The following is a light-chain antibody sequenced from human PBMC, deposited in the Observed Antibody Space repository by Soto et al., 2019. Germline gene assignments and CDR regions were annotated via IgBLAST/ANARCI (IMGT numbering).Light chain of an antibody. V-gene: IGKV1-39*01. Sequence: DIQMTQSPSSLSASVGDRVTITCRASQGISTYLNWYQQKPGKAPKLLIYAASGLQSGVPSRFSGSESETDFTLTISSLQPEDFANYSCQQSYSTTWTFGQGTKVDIK. J-gene: IGKJ1*01. CDR1: QGISTY. CDR2: AAS. CDR3: QQSYSTTWT.